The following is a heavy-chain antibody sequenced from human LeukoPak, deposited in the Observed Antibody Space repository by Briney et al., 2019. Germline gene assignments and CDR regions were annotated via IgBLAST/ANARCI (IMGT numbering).Heavy chain of an antibody. CDR1: GGAIASGGYS. J-gene: IGHJ4*02. CDR3: ARSRQASGSFSF. V-gene: IGHV4-30-2*06. CDR2: IYDRGPA. D-gene: IGHD3-10*01. Sequence: PSETLSLTCTVSGGAIASGGYSWNWIRHSPGEGLEWIGCIYDRGPAYYNPSLKSRFTISVDRPKNQFFLNVTSLTAADTAVYYCARSRQASGSFSFWGQGTPVVVSS.